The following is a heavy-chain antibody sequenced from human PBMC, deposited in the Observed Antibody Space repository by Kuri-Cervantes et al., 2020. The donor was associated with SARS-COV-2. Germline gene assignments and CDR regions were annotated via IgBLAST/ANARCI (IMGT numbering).Heavy chain of an antibody. CDR1: GYTFTGYY. CDR3: ASPRPYYYDSSGYYYLARAFDI. D-gene: IGHD3-22*01. J-gene: IGHJ3*02. Sequence: ASVKVSCKASGYTFTGYYMHWVRQAPGQGLEWMGWINPNSGGTNCAQKFQGRVTMTRDTSISTAYMELSRLRSDDTAVYYCASPRPYYYDSSGYYYLARAFDIWGQGTMVTVSS. V-gene: IGHV1-2*02. CDR2: INPNSGGT.